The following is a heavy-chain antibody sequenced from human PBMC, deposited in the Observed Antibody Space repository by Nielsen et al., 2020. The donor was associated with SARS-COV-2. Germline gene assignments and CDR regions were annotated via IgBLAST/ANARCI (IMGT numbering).Heavy chain of an antibody. Sequence: GGSLRFSCAASGFTFSSYAMHWVRQAPGKGLEWVAVISYDGSNKYYADSVRGRFTISRDNSKNTLYLQMNSLRAEDTAVYYCARDVITGTSGFDYWGQGTLVTVSS. CDR3: ARDVITGTSGFDY. V-gene: IGHV3-30-3*01. CDR1: GFTFSSYA. CDR2: ISYDGSNK. J-gene: IGHJ4*02. D-gene: IGHD1-20*01.